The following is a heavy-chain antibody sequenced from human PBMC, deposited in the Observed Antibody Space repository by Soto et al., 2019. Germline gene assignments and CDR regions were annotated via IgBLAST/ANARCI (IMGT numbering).Heavy chain of an antibody. CDR1: GDTFSSYA. CDR3: ARCRLQPSYYYYYGMDV. D-gene: IGHD6-25*01. V-gene: IGHV1-69*13. CDR2: IIPIFGTA. J-gene: IGHJ6*02. Sequence: SVKVSCKASGDTFSSYAISWVRQAPGQGLEWMGGIIPIFGTANYAQKFQGRVTITADESTSTAYMELSSLRSEDTAVYYCARCRLQPSYYYYYGMDVWGQGTTVTVSS.